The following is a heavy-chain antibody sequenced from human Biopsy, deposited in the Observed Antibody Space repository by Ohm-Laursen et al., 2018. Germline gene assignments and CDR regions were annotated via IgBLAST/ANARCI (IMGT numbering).Heavy chain of an antibody. CDR1: TGTFNSYG. V-gene: IGHV1-69*11. CDR3: AREAIGYQLPCDD. Sequence: SVKVSCKAPTGTFNSYGIIWVQQAPGQGLEWMGRIIPILRTTAYAQTFLGRVTITADSPTSTVDMELTSLTSDDTAVYFCAREAIGYQLPCDDWGQGTLVTVSS. J-gene: IGHJ4*02. CDR2: IIPILRTT. D-gene: IGHD2-2*01.